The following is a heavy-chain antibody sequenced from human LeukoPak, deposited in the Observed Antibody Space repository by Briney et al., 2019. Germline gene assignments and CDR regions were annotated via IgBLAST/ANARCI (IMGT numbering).Heavy chain of an antibody. CDR3: ASTLWSGYCRDH. CDR1: GGSFSGYY. Sequence: SETLSLTCAVYGGSFSGYYWSWIRQPPGKGLEWIGEINHSGSTNYNPSLKSRVTISVDTSKNQFSLKLSSVTAADTAVYYCASTLWSGYCRDHWGQGTLVTVSS. D-gene: IGHD3-3*01. V-gene: IGHV4-34*01. J-gene: IGHJ4*02. CDR2: INHSGST.